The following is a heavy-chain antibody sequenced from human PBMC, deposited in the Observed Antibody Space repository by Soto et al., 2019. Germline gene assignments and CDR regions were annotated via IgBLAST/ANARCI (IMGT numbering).Heavy chain of an antibody. CDR3: ARESMWAPDY. Sequence: EVQLVESGGGLVQPGGSLRLSCAASGFTFSIYWMHWVRQAPGKGLEWVSRISGDGSSTSNADPVKGRFTISRDNAKNTLHLEMNSLRVEDMAIYYCARESMWAPDYWGQGTLVAVSS. CDR2: ISGDGSST. V-gene: IGHV3-74*01. J-gene: IGHJ4*02. CDR1: GFTFSIYW. D-gene: IGHD1-26*01.